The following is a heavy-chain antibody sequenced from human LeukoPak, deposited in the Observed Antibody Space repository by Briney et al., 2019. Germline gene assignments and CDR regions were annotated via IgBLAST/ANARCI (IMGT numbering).Heavy chain of an antibody. D-gene: IGHD3-22*01. V-gene: IGHV3-66*04. CDR3: ARQYYYDSSGPIDY. Sequence: PGGSLRLSCAASGFTVRSNYMSWVRQAPGKGLEWVSVIYSGGSTYYADSVKGRFTISRDNSKNTLYLQMNSLRAEDTAVYYCARQYYYDSSGPIDYWGQGTLVTVSS. CDR2: IYSGGST. CDR1: GFTVRSNY. J-gene: IGHJ4*02.